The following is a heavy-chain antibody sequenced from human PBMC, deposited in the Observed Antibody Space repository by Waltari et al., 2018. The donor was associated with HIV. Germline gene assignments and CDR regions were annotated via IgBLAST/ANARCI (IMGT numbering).Heavy chain of an antibody. Sequence: EVHLLESGGGLAQPGGSLRLSCVGSGFIFTTYAMSWVRQVPGKGLEWVAGISGSGETTDYAHSVKGRFTMSRDNSNNTVHLQMYGLRIDDTAVYYCKGGYDYGRGYWGQGTLVTVSS. J-gene: IGHJ4*02. CDR1: GFIFTTYA. CDR2: ISGSGETT. V-gene: IGHV3-23*01. D-gene: IGHD3-16*01. CDR3: KGGYDYGRGY.